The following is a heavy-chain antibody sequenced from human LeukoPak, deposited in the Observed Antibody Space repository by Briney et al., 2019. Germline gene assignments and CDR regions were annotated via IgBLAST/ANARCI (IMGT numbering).Heavy chain of an antibody. CDR2: ISYDGSNK. J-gene: IGHJ4*01. D-gene: IGHD3-16*01. CDR1: GFTFSSYA. CDR3: ARRKFGGVMDY. Sequence: GGSLRLSCAASGFTFSSYAMHWVRQAPGKGLEWVAVISYDGSNKYYADSVKGRFTISRDNSKNTLYLQMNSLRAKDTAVYYCARRKFGGVMDYWGHGTLVTVSS. V-gene: IGHV3-30-3*01.